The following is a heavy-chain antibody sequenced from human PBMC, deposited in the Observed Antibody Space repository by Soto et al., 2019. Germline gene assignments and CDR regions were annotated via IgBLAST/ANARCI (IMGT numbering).Heavy chain of an antibody. CDR1: GYIFSNYG. J-gene: IGHJ1*01. CDR2: ISTYNVNT. V-gene: IGHV1-18*01. Sequence: ASVKVSCKASGYIFSNYGISWVRQAPGQGLEWMGWISTYNVNTYYAQKFQGRVTMTTDTSTSTAYMELRSLRSDDTAVFYCARERDGSSWSSAESLQYWGQGTLVTVSS. CDR3: ARERDGSSWSSAESLQY. D-gene: IGHD6-13*01.